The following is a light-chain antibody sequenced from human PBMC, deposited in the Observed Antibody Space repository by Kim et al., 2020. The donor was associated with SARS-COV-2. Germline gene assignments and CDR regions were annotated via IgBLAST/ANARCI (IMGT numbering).Light chain of an antibody. CDR3: QTWGTGIVV. CDR1: SGHRPYA. CDR2: IKSDGTY. Sequence: PVKLTCTLSSGHRPYAIAWHQQQPEKGPRFLLNIKSDGTYNKGDGIPDRFSGSSSGAERHLTISSLQSEDEADYYCQTWGTGIVVFGGGTQLTVL. J-gene: IGLJ2*01. V-gene: IGLV4-69*02.